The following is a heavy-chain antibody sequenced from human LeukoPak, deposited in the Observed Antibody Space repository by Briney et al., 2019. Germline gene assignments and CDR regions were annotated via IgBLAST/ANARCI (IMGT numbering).Heavy chain of an antibody. CDR3: ARENSGSYREFDY. CDR2: IYTSGST. CDR1: GGSISSYY. V-gene: IGHV4-4*07. J-gene: IGHJ4*02. Sequence: KPSETLSLTCTVSGGSISSYYWSWIRQPAGKVLEWIGRIYTSGSTNYNASLKSRVSMSVDTSKNQFSLKLSSVTAADTAVFYCARENSGSYREFDYWGQGTLVTVSS. D-gene: IGHD1-26*01.